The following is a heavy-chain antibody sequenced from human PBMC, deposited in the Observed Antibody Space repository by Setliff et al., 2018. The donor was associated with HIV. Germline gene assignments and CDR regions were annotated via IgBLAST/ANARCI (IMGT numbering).Heavy chain of an antibody. V-gene: IGHV2-70*04. CDR3: ARDIVVVPTASRFNAFDI. J-gene: IGHJ3*02. D-gene: IGHD2-2*01. CDR1: GFSLSTSGMR. CDR2: IDWDDDK. Sequence: GPTLVNPTQTLPLTCTFSGFSLSTSGMRVSWIRQPPGKALEWLARIDWDDDKFYSTSLKTRLTISKDTSKNQVVLTMTNMDPVDTATYYCARDIVVVPTASRFNAFDIWGQGTMVTVSS.